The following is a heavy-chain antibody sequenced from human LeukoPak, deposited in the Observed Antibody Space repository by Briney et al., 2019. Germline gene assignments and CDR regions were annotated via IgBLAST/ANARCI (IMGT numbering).Heavy chain of an antibody. Sequence: PGGSLRLSCAASGFAFDDYAMHWVRQAPGKGLEWVSLISGDGGSTYYADSVKGRFTISRDNSKNSLYPQMNSLRTEDTALYYCAKDIIVGATLYGMDVWGQGTTVTVSS. V-gene: IGHV3-43*02. J-gene: IGHJ6*02. CDR3: AKDIIVGATLYGMDV. CDR1: GFAFDDYA. D-gene: IGHD1-26*01. CDR2: ISGDGGST.